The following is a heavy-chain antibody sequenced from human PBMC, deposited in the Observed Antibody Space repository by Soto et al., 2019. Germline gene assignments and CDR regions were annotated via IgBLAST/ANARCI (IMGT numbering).Heavy chain of an antibody. CDR1: GYSFTSYW. J-gene: IGHJ6*02. V-gene: IGHV5-10-1*01. Sequence: EVQLVQSGAEVKKPGESLRISCKGSGYSFTSYWISWVRQMPGKGLEWMGRIDPSDSYTNYSPSFQGHVTISADKSISTAYLQWSSLKASDTAMYYCASGDYGDYVAYYYYGMDVWGQGTTVTVSS. D-gene: IGHD4-17*01. CDR3: ASGDYGDYVAYYYYGMDV. CDR2: IDPSDSYT.